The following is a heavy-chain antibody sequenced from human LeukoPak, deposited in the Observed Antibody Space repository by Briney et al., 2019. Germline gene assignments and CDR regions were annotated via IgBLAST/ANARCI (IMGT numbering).Heavy chain of an antibody. V-gene: IGHV1-46*01. Sequence: ASVKVSCKASGHTFSSYYMHWVRQAPGQGLEWVGLINPTGSSTNYAQKFRGRFTMTRDASTSTVYMDLNSLTSEDTAVYYCAREASGGYFDYWGQGTLVTVSS. CDR1: GHTFSSYY. CDR2: INPTGSST. J-gene: IGHJ4*02. CDR3: AREASGGYFDY. D-gene: IGHD4-23*01.